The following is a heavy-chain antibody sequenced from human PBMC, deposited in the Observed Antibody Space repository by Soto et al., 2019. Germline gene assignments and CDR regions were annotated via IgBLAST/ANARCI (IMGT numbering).Heavy chain of an antibody. J-gene: IGHJ1*01. CDR1: GFTFSNYG. Sequence: GGSLRLSCAASGFTFSNYGMHWVRQAPGKGLEWMAVIAHDGSVQIYADSVKGRFTISRDNSKNTLYLQIHSLSIEDTATYYCAKEPQSYASGLYWLSWGQGTLVTVSS. CDR3: AKEPQSYASGLYWLS. CDR2: IAHDGSVQ. V-gene: IGHV3-30*18. D-gene: IGHD2-8*02.